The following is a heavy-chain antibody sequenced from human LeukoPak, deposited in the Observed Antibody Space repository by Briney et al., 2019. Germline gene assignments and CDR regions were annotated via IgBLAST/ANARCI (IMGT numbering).Heavy chain of an antibody. D-gene: IGHD6-13*01. CDR3: ARASSSNDY. V-gene: IGHV3-21*01. J-gene: IGHJ4*02. Sequence: GGSLRLSCAASGFTFSSYSMNWVRQAPGKGMEWVSSLSSSISYLSYADSVKARFPISRDNAKNSLYLQMNSLRAEDTAVYYCARASSSNDYWGQGTLVTVSS. CDR1: GFTFSSYS. CDR2: LSSSISYL.